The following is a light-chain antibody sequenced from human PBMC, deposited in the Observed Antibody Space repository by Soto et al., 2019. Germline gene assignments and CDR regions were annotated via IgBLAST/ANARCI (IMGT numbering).Light chain of an antibody. CDR3: QQYNDWPPYT. CDR2: GAS. J-gene: IGKJ2*01. V-gene: IGKV3-15*01. CDR1: QSVSSN. Sequence: EIVMTQSPATLSVSPGERATLSCRASQSVSSNLAWYQQKPGQAPMLLIYGASTRATGIPARFSGSGSGTEFTLTISSLQSEDFAVYYCQQYNDWPPYTFGQGTNLEIK.